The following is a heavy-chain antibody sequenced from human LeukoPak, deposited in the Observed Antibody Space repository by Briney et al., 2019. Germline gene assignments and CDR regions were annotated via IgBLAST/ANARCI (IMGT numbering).Heavy chain of an antibody. CDR1: GFTFSNYA. D-gene: IGHD2-2*01. CDR2: ISKTGDIT. Sequence: PGGSLRLSCVASGFTFSNYAMTWVRQAPGKGLEWVSIISKTGDITYYAQSVKGRFIVSRDNSKNTLYLQMNSLRAEDTAVYYCAKAYNIVVVPAAPAGPDYWGQGTLVTVSS. J-gene: IGHJ4*02. V-gene: IGHV3-23*01. CDR3: AKAYNIVVVPAAPAGPDY.